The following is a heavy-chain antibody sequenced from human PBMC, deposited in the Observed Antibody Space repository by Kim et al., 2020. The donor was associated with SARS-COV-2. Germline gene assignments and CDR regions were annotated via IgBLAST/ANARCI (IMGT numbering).Heavy chain of an antibody. CDR3: ARGKVRFLEWLLYY. Sequence: ADSVKRRFTISRHNAKNSLYLQMNSLRDEDTGEYYCARGKVRFLEWLLYYWGQGTLVTVSS. J-gene: IGHJ4*02. D-gene: IGHD3-3*01. V-gene: IGHV3-21*06.